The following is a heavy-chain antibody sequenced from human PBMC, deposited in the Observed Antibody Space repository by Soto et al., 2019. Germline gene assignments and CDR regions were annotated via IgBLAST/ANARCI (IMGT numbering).Heavy chain of an antibody. D-gene: IGHD6-13*01. CDR1: GGTFSNYG. V-gene: IGHV1-69*01. Sequence: QVKLVQSGTEVKRPGSSVKVSCKASGGTFSNYGLSWVRQAPGHGLQWMGGIIPLFGTLHNAREFQDRVTITADQSTGTASMDLRSLTYGDTALYFCATTRFNMASAGFYYFDSWGQGILVTVSS. J-gene: IGHJ4*02. CDR3: ATTRFNMASAGFYYFDS. CDR2: IIPLFGTL.